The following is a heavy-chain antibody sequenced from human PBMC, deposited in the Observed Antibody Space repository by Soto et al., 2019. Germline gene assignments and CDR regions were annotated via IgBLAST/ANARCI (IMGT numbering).Heavy chain of an antibody. J-gene: IGHJ6*02. CDR1: GGSFSGYY. CDR3: ARGGSYSSGWYLQHYYYGMDV. V-gene: IGHV4-34*01. D-gene: IGHD6-19*01. Sequence: SETLSLTCAVYGGSFSGYYWSWIRQPPGKGLEWIGEINHSGSTNYNPSLKSRATISVDTSKNQFSLKLSSVTAADTAVYYCARGGSYSSGWYLQHYYYGMDVWGQGTTVTVSS. CDR2: INHSGST.